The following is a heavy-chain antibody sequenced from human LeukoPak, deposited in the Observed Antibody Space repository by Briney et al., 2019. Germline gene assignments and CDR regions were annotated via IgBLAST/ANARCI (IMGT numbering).Heavy chain of an antibody. J-gene: IGHJ4*02. Sequence: GGSLRLSCGASGFTFSTYAMAWVRQAPGKGLEWVSSLNDVGGDAYYADSVKGRFTISRDNRKNILFLQMSSLRAEDTAVYCAKRPAESCANGGCYFDSWGQGTLVTVSS. CDR1: GFTFSTYA. CDR2: LNDVGGDA. V-gene: IGHV3-23*01. CDR3: AKRPAESCANGGCYFDS. D-gene: IGHD2-8*01.